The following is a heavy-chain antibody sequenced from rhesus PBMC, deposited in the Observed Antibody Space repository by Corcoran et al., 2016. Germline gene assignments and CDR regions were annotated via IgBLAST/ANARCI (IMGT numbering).Heavy chain of an antibody. V-gene: IGHV4-73*01. CDR3: ARGTGVLTALFDY. CDR1: GGSISGYYL. D-gene: IGHD2-15*01. J-gene: IGHJ4*01. CDR2: IYGGRGST. Sequence: QVQLQQWGEGLVKPSETLSLTCAVSGGSISGYYLWSWIRQPPGKGLEWIGYIYGGRGSTSYNPSLRSQVSISIDTSKNQVALKLSCVTAADMAVYYWARGTGVLTALFDYGGQRVLVTVSS.